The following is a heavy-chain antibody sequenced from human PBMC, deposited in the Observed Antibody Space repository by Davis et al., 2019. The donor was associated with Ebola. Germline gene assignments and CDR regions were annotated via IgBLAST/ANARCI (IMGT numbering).Heavy chain of an antibody. CDR3: ARNLNDYGDFSWRGYFDY. CDR1: GGSISSSSYY. CDR2: IYYSGST. D-gene: IGHD4-17*01. Sequence: MPSETLSLTCTVSGGSISSSSYYWGWIRQPPGKGLEWIGSIYYSGSTYYNPSLKSRVTISLDKSKNHFSLNLSSVTAADTAVYYCARNLNDYGDFSWRGYFDYWGQGTLVTVSS. V-gene: IGHV4-39*07. J-gene: IGHJ4*02.